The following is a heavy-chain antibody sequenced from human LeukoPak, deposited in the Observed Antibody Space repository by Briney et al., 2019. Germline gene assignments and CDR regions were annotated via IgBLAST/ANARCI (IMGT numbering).Heavy chain of an antibody. CDR3: AKTTVVATAVDKYDVFDT. V-gene: IGHV6-1*01. CDR2: KYYRSQRYN. Sequence: SQAPSLTCVISGDRISNSNDAWNWIRQSPSRGLEWLGSKYYRSQRYNDYAVSVKSRITINPDTSKNQFSLQLNSVAPEDTAVYYCAKTTVVATAVDKYDVFDTRGQGTMVTV. D-gene: IGHD2-21*02. CDR1: GDRISNSNDA. J-gene: IGHJ3*02.